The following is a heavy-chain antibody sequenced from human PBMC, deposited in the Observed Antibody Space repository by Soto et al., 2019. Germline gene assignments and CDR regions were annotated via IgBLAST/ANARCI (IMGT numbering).Heavy chain of an antibody. CDR2: IIPIFGTA. J-gene: IGHJ3*02. Sequence: WASVKVSCKASGGTFSSYAISWVRQAPGQGLEWMGGIIPIFGTANYAQKFQGRVTITADESTSTAYMELSSLRSEDTAVYYCARGIQLWLLAFDIWGQGTMVTVSS. V-gene: IGHV1-69*13. CDR3: ARGIQLWLLAFDI. D-gene: IGHD5-18*01. CDR1: GGTFSSYA.